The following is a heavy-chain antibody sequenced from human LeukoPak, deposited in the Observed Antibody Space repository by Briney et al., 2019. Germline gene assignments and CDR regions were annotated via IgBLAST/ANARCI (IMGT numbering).Heavy chain of an antibody. V-gene: IGHV1-8*01. Sequence: ASVKVSCKASGYTFTSYDINWVRQATGQGLEWMGWMNPNSGNTGYAQKFQGRVTMTRDTSISTAYMELSRLRSDDTAVYYCARARIKKGYSYGFDYWGQGTLVTVSS. J-gene: IGHJ4*02. CDR2: MNPNSGNT. CDR3: ARARIKKGYSYGFDY. CDR1: GYTFTSYD. D-gene: IGHD5-18*01.